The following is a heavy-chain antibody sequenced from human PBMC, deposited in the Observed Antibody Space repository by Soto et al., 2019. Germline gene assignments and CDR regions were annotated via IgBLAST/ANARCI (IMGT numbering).Heavy chain of an antibody. D-gene: IGHD5-12*01. Sequence: PSETLSLTCAVSGDSINSSHWWNWVRQPPERGLEWIGQISHSGSTNYNPSLTSRVTISVDKSTNHFSLKLTSVTAADTAVYYCVKGQYSGYDFDRWGQGNVVTVAS. CDR2: ISHSGST. J-gene: IGHJ5*02. CDR3: VKGQYSGYDFDR. CDR1: GDSINSSHW. V-gene: IGHV4-4*02.